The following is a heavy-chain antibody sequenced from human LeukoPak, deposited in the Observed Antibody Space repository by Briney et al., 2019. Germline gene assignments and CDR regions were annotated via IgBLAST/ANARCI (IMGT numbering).Heavy chain of an antibody. CDR3: ARAPTRITMVRGVGGY. J-gene: IGHJ4*02. CDR2: MNPNSGNT. D-gene: IGHD3-10*01. Sequence: ASVKVSCKASGYTLTSYVINWVRQATGQGLEWMGWMNPNSGNTGYAQKFQGRVTMTRNTSISTAYMELSSLRSEDTAVYYCARAPTRITMVRGVGGYWGQGTLVTVSS. CDR1: GYTLTSYV. V-gene: IGHV1-8*01.